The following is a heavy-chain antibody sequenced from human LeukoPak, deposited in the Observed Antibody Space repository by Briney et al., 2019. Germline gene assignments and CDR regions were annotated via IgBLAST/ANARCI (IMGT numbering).Heavy chain of an antibody. D-gene: IGHD3-16*01. CDR2: ISYDGSNI. Sequence: GGSLRLSCAASGFTFSSYGIPWVRQAPGKGLEWVAVISYDGSNIYYADSVKGRFTISRDNSKNTLYLQMNSLRAEDTAVYYCAKDARLRDLMWHFDYWGQGTLVTVSS. CDR1: GFTFSSYG. CDR3: AKDARLRDLMWHFDY. J-gene: IGHJ4*02. V-gene: IGHV3-30*18.